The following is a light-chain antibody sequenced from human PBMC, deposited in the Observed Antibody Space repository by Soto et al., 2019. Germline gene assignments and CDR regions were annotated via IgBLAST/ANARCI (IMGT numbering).Light chain of an antibody. J-gene: IGKJ2*01. Sequence: EIVLTQSPGTLSLSPGERATLSCRASQSVSSSYLAWYQQKPGQAPRLLIYGASSRATGIPDRFSGSWSGTDFTLTISRLEPEDFAVYYCQQYASSPYTFGQGTKLEIK. V-gene: IGKV3-20*01. CDR2: GAS. CDR1: QSVSSSY. CDR3: QQYASSPYT.